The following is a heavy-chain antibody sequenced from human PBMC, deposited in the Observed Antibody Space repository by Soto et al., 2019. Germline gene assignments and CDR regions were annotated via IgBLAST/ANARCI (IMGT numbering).Heavy chain of an antibody. CDR1: GYTFTSYA. D-gene: IGHD6-19*01. V-gene: IGHV1-3*01. Sequence: HGQLVQSGAEVKKPGASVKVSCKTSGYTFTSYAVHWARQAPGQRLEWMGWINAGNGNTEYSQKFQGRVTFTRDTSASTADMELSSLRSEDTAVYYCVAVDYGDYWGQGTLVTVSS. CDR3: VAVDYGDY. CDR2: INAGNGNT. J-gene: IGHJ4*02.